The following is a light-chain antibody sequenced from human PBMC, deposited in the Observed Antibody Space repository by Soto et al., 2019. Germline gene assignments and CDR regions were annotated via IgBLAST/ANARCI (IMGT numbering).Light chain of an antibody. V-gene: IGLV1-40*01. Sequence: QSVLTQPPSVSGAPGQRVTISCTGSSSNIGAGYDVHWYQQLPGTAPKLLIYGNSNRPSGVPDRFSGSKSGTSASLAITGLQAEDEADYYCQSYDSSLSAHVFGTGTQLTVL. CDR3: QSYDSSLSAHV. CDR2: GNS. J-gene: IGLJ1*01. CDR1: SSNIGAGYD.